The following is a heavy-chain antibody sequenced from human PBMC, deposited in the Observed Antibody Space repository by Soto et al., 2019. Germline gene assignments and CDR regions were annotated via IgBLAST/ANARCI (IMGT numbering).Heavy chain of an antibody. CDR3: ARGWVLLWFGELLTSNYGMDV. J-gene: IGHJ6*02. D-gene: IGHD3-10*01. Sequence: SETLSLTCAAYGGSFSGYYWSWIRQPPGKGLEWIGEINHSGSTNYNPSLKSRVTISVDTSKNQFSLKLSSVTAADTAVYYCARGWVLLWFGELLTSNYGMDVWGQGTTVTVSS. V-gene: IGHV4-34*01. CDR2: INHSGST. CDR1: GGSFSGYY.